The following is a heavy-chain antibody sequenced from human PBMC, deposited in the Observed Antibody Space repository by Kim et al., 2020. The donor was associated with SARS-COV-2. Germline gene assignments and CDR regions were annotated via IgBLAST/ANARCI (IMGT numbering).Heavy chain of an antibody. CDR1: GGTFSSYA. CDR2: IIPIFGTA. V-gene: IGHV1-69*13. J-gene: IGHJ6*02. Sequence: SVKVSCKASGGTFSSYAISWVRQAPGQGLEWMGGIIPIFGTANYAQKFQGRVTSTADESTSTAYMELSSLRSEDTAVYYCARAARIVEVIATQYGVDVWGQGGTVTV. CDR3: ARAARIVEVIATQYGVDV. D-gene: IGHD2-21*01.